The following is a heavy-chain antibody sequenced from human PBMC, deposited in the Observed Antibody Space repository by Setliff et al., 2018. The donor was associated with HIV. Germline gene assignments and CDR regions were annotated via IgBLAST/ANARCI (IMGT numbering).Heavy chain of an antibody. V-gene: IGHV1-8*03. D-gene: IGHD6-6*01. CDR2: MNPDSGNT. CDR1: GYTFINYD. Sequence: ASVKVSCKASGYTFINYDIYWVRQTTGQGLEWMGWMNPDSGNTGYAQKFQFRLTITADESTNTAYMELSSLKSEDTAVYYCARDPTGGAARFDYWGQGTLVTVSS. CDR3: ARDPTGGAARFDY. J-gene: IGHJ4*02.